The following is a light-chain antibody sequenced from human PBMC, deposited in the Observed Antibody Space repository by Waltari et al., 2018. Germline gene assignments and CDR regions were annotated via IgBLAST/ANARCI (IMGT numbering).Light chain of an antibody. Sequence: QSALTQPASVSGSPGQSITISCTGTSSDIGAYYYVSWYQQHPGKVPKLLIYDVTTRPSGVSSRFSGSTSGNTASLTISGLQTEDEADYFCSSFTSSGAPHVVFGGGTKVTVL. CDR3: SSFTSSGAPHVV. CDR1: SSDIGAYYY. CDR2: DVT. V-gene: IGLV2-14*03. J-gene: IGLJ2*01.